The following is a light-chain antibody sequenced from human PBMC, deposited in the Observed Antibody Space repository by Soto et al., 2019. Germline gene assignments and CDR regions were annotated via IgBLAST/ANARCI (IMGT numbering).Light chain of an antibody. CDR2: DAS. J-gene: IGKJ1*01. CDR3: QQRSNWPPWT. V-gene: IGKV3-11*01. Sequence: EIVLTQSPATLSLSPGERATLACRASQSVSSYLAWYQQKPGQAPRLLIYDASNRATGIPARFSGSGPGTDFTLTISRLEPEEFAVYYCQQRSNWPPWTFGQGTKVDIQ. CDR1: QSVSSY.